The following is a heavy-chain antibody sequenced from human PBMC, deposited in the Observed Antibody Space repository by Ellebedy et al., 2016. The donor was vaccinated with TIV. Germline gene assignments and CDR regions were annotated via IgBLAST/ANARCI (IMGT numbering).Heavy chain of an antibody. CDR2: IIPISGTA. D-gene: IGHD6-13*01. CDR1: GGTFSSYA. J-gene: IGHJ3*02. V-gene: IGHV1-69*13. CDR3: ATSPGYTSSLSPFNI. Sequence: AASVKVSCKASGGTFSSYAISWVRQAPGQGLEWMGGIIPISGTANYGQDFQDRVIITADESTSTAYMELSNLKSADTAVYYCATSPGYTSSLSPFNIWGQGTLVTVSP.